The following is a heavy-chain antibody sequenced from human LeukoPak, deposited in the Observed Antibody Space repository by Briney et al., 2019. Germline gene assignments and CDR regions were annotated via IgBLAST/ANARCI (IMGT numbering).Heavy chain of an antibody. J-gene: IGHJ5*02. CDR2: INHSGST. V-gene: IGHV4-34*01. CDR3: ARGGGYCSGGSCYPTRSGFDP. CDR1: GGSFSGYY. Sequence: PSETLSLTCAVYGGSFSGYYWSWIRQPPGKGLEWIGEINHSGSTNYNPSLKSRVTISVDTSKNQFSLKLSSVTAADTAVYYCARGGGYCSGGSCYPTRSGFDPWGQGTLVTVSS. D-gene: IGHD2-15*01.